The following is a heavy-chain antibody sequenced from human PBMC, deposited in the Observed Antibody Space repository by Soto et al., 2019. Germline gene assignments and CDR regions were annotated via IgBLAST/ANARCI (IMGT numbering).Heavy chain of an antibody. CDR2: ISSSSSYI. D-gene: IGHD4-4*01. CDR1: GFTFSSYS. Sequence: EVQLVESGGGLVKPGGSLRLSCAASGFTFSSYSMNWVRKAPGKGLEWVSSISSSSSYIYSADSVKGRFTISRDNAKNSLYLQMNSLRAEDTAVYYCAREDYSNFDYWGQGTLVTVSS. V-gene: IGHV3-21*01. J-gene: IGHJ4*02. CDR3: AREDYSNFDY.